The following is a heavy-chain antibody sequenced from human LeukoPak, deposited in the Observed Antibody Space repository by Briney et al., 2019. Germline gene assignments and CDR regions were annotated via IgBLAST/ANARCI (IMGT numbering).Heavy chain of an antibody. CDR1: GGSISSGGYS. Sequence: SQTLSLTCAVSGGSISSGGYSWSWIRQPPGKGLEWIGYIYHSGSTYYNPSLKSRVTISVDTSKNQLSLKLGSVTAADTAVYYCARGVRRTTMIRGGHPYSWFDPWGQGTLVTVSS. D-gene: IGHD3-10*01. CDR2: IYHSGST. J-gene: IGHJ5*02. V-gene: IGHV4-30-2*01. CDR3: ARGVRRTTMIRGGHPYSWFDP.